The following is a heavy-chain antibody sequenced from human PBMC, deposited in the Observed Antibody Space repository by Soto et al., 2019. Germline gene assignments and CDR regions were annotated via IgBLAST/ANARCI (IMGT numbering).Heavy chain of an antibody. J-gene: IGHJ4*02. CDR3: ARVRFLEWLSDSYYFDY. D-gene: IGHD3-3*01. V-gene: IGHV3-7*01. CDR2: IKQDGSEK. CDR1: GFTFSSYW. Sequence: PGGSLRLSCAASGFTFSSYWMSWVRQAPGKGLEWVANIKQDGSEKYYVDSVKGRFTISRDNAKNSLYLQMNSLRAEDTAVYYCARVRFLEWLSDSYYFDYWGQGTLVTVSS.